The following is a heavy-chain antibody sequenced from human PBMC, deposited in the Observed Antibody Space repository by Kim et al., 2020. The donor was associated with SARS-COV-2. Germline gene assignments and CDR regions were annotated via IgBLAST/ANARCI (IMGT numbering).Heavy chain of an antibody. V-gene: IGHV3-9*01. Sequence: GGSLRLSCAASGFTFGDYAMHCVRQAPGKGLEWVSGISWNSGSIGYADSVKGRFTISRDNAKNSLYLQMNSLRAEDTALYYCAKAHGAAGTEEGYYFDY. CDR2: ISWNSGSI. CDR3: AKAHGAAGTEEGYYFDY. J-gene: IGHJ4*01. D-gene: IGHD1-1*01. CDR1: GFTFGDYA.